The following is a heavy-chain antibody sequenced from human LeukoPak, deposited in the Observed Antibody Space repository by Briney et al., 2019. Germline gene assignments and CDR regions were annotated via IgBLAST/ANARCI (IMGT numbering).Heavy chain of an antibody. Sequence: PSETLSLTCAVYGGSFSGYYWSWIRQPPGKGLEWIGEINHSGSTNYNPSLKSRVTISVDTSKNQFSLKLSSVTAADTAVYYCARGYSYYDFWSGYYRYYYYMDVWGKGTTVTVSS. J-gene: IGHJ6*03. CDR3: ARGYSYYDFWSGYYRYYYYMDV. D-gene: IGHD3-3*01. CDR2: INHSGST. V-gene: IGHV4-34*01. CDR1: GGSFSGYY.